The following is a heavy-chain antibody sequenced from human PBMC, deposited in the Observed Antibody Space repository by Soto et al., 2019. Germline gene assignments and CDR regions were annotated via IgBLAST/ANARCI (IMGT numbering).Heavy chain of an antibody. J-gene: IGHJ4*02. Sequence: GAVKVSSNTSGYTFTSHGISWVRWAPGRGLEWRGWISGYNGDTKYAKRVQDSVSMTTDTSTATAYIELRSLRFDDAAIYFCARTHWQPDYIEGFDXWGQVTMVTVSX. V-gene: IGHV1-18*04. CDR1: GYTFTSHG. CDR2: ISGYNGDT. D-gene: IGHD1-1*01. CDR3: ARTHWQPDYIEGFDX.